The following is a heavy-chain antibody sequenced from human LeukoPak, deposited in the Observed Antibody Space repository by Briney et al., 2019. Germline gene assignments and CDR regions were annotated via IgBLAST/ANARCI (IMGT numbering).Heavy chain of an antibody. J-gene: IGHJ4*02. D-gene: IGHD2-2*03. Sequence: PRGSLRLSCAASGFTFSSYAMHWVRQAPGKGLEWVAVISYDGSNKYYADSVKGRFTISRDNSKNTLYLQMNSLRAEDTAVYYCAREINDGSFDYWGQGTLVTVSS. CDR2: ISYDGSNK. V-gene: IGHV3-30-3*01. CDR1: GFTFSSYA. CDR3: AREINDGSFDY.